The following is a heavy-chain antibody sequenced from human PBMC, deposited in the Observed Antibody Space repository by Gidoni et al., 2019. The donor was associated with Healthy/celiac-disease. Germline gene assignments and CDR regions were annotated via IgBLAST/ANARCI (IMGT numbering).Heavy chain of an antibody. Sequence: QVQLQQCGAGLLKPSETLSLTCAVYGGSFSGYYWSWIRQPPGKGLEWIGEINHSGSTNYNPSLKSRVTISVDTHKNQFSLKLSSVTAADTAVYYCARGSSSGFLDYWGQGTLVTVSS. D-gene: IGHD6-19*01. V-gene: IGHV4-34*01. J-gene: IGHJ4*02. CDR2: INHSGST. CDR1: GGSFSGYY. CDR3: ARGSSSGFLDY.